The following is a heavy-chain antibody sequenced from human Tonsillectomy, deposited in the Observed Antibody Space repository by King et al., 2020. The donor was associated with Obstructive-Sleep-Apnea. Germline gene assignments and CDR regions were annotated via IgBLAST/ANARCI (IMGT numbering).Heavy chain of an antibody. J-gene: IGHJ4*02. CDR3: ARLKGVVPAAMLDY. Sequence: VQLQESGPGLVKPSQTLSLTCTVSGGSISSGGYYWSWIRQHPGKGLGWIGYIYYSGSTYYNPSLKSRVTISVDTSKNQFSLKLCSVTAADTAVYYCARLKGVVPAAMLDYWGQGTLVTVSS. CDR2: IYYSGST. V-gene: IGHV4-31*03. CDR1: GGSISSGGYY. D-gene: IGHD2-2*01.